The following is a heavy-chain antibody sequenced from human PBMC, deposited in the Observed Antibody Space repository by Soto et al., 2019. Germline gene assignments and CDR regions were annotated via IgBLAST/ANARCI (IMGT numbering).Heavy chain of an antibody. Sequence: GGSLRLSCAASGFTFSSYSMNWVRQAPGKGLEWVSSISSSSSYIYYADSVKGRFTISRDNAKNSLYLQMNSLRAEDTAVYYCARDQENCSGGSCYPDYYYYMDVWGKGTTVTVSS. CDR2: ISSSSSYI. CDR1: GFTFSSYS. V-gene: IGHV3-21*01. D-gene: IGHD2-15*01. J-gene: IGHJ6*03. CDR3: ARDQENCSGGSCYPDYYYYMDV.